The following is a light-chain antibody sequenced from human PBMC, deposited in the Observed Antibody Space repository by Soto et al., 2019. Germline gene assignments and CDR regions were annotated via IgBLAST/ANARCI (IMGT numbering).Light chain of an antibody. V-gene: IGLV2-18*01. CDR3: GLYTGENAYV. J-gene: IGLJ1*01. Sequence: QSVLTPPTSASGSPGQSVTISCTGTSTAFVGYTRVSWYQQPPCTAPKLMCYELRKRPSGVPDRFSGAQSVNPASLTLSGLQAAAEADYYCGLYTGENAYVFVTGTKVTVL. CDR2: ELR. CDR1: STAFVGYTR.